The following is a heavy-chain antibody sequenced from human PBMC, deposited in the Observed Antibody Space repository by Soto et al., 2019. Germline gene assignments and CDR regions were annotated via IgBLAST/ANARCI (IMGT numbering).Heavy chain of an antibody. J-gene: IGHJ4*02. Sequence: QVQLQQWGAGLLKPSETLSLTCAVYGGSFSGYYWTWIRQPPGTGLEWIGEINHSGSTNYNPSLKSRVTISVGTSKNQFSLKLTSVTAADTAGYCCARDKISGLFDYWGQGTLVTVSS. CDR1: GGSFSGYY. V-gene: IGHV4-34*01. CDR2: INHSGST. CDR3: ARDKISGLFDY.